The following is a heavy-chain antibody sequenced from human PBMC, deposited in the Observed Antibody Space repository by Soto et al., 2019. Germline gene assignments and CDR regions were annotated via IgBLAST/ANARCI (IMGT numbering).Heavy chain of an antibody. D-gene: IGHD1-26*01. CDR1: GYTFTSYY. CDR2: INPSGGST. CDR3: ASTDRSEWVADY. J-gene: IGHJ4*02. V-gene: IGHV1-46*01. Sequence: GASVKVSCKASGYTFTSYYMHWVRQAPGQGLEWMGIINPSGGSTSYAQKFQGRVTMTRDTSTSTVYMELSSLRSEDTAVYYCASTDRSEWVADYWGQGTLVTVSS.